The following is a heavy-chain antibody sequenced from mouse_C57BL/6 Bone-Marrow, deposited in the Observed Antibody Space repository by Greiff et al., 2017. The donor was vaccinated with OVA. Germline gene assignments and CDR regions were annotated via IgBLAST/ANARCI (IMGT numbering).Heavy chain of an antibody. Sequence: VQLQQSGAELVRPGASVKLSCTASGFNIKDDYMHWVKQRPEQGLEWIGWIDPENGDTEYASKFQGKATITADTSSNTAYLQLSSLTSEDTAVYYCTPDYGSMITNLYYAMDYWGQGTSVTVSS. V-gene: IGHV14-4*01. CDR2: IDPENGDT. D-gene: IGHD1-1*01. J-gene: IGHJ4*01. CDR3: TPDYGSMITNLYYAMDY. CDR1: GFNIKDDY.